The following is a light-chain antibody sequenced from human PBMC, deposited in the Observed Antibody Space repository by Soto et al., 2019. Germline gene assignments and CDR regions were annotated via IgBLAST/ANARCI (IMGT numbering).Light chain of an antibody. V-gene: IGLV2-14*01. CDR2: EVS. J-gene: IGLJ3*02. CDR1: NSDIGSYTY. Sequence: SALTQPASVSGSPGQSITISCTGTNSDIGSYTYVSWYQQHPGKAPKLLIYEVSNRPSGVSNRFSGSKSGSTASLTISGLQAEDEAHYYCCSFTSSTTYVFGGGTKVTVL. CDR3: CSFTSSTTYV.